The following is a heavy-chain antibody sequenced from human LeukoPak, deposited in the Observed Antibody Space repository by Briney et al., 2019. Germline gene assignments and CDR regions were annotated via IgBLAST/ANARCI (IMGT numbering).Heavy chain of an antibody. J-gene: IGHJ6*02. Sequence: SETLSLTCAVYGGSFSGYYWSWIRQPPGKGLEWIGEINHSGSTNYNPSLKSRVTISVDTSKNQFSLKLSSVTAADTAVYYCARHARISSGSVYYYYGMDVWGQGTTVTVSS. D-gene: IGHD3-22*01. CDR3: ARHARISSGSVYYYYGMDV. CDR2: INHSGST. V-gene: IGHV4-34*01. CDR1: GGSFSGYY.